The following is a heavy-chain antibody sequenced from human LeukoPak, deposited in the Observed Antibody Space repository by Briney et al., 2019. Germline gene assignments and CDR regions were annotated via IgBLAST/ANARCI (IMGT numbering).Heavy chain of an antibody. J-gene: IGHJ3*02. Sequence: PSETLSLTCTVSGGSLSSSSYYWGWIRQPPGKGLEWLGSIYYSGSTYYNPSLKSRVSISVDTSKNQFSLKLRSVTAADTAVYYCARYDSSGYLPDAFDIWGQGTMVTVSS. CDR2: IYYSGST. CDR3: ARYDSSGYLPDAFDI. V-gene: IGHV4-39*01. D-gene: IGHD3-22*01. CDR1: GGSLSSSSYY.